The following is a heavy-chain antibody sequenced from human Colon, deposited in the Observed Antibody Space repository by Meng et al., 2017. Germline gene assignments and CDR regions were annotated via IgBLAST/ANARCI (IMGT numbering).Heavy chain of an antibody. CDR2: IYYSGTT. CDR1: GGSISNYY. D-gene: IGHD6-19*01. J-gene: IGHJ5*02. Sequence: QVHLQASGPGLVKPAETLAVTCTVSGGSISNYYWSWILQPPGKGLEWIGYIYYSGTTNYNPSLKSRVPISIDTSKNQFSLKLNSVTAADTAVYYCAGDSSGYNWLDPWGQGTLVTVSS. CDR3: AGDSSGYNWLDP. V-gene: IGHV4-59*01.